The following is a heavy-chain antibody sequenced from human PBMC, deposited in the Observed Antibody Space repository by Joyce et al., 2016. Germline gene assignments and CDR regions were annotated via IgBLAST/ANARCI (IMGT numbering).Heavy chain of an antibody. D-gene: IGHD1-20*01. Sequence: QVQLVESGGGVVQPGRSLRLSCAASGFTFSTYAMHWVRQAPGKGLEWVAVISYDRSNKYYADSVKGRFTISRDNSKNTLFLQMNSLRADDTAVYYCARDGYSYNWNRRGIFDFWGQGTLVTVSS. CDR1: GFTFSTYA. CDR3: ARDGYSYNWNRRGIFDF. J-gene: IGHJ4*02. V-gene: IGHV3-30*04. CDR2: ISYDRSNK.